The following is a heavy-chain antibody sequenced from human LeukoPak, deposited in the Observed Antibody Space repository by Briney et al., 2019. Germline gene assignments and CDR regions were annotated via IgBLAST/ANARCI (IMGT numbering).Heavy chain of an antibody. J-gene: IGHJ4*02. CDR3: AIGIQLPD. D-gene: IGHD1-1*01. V-gene: IGHV3-7*01. CDR1: GFTFTNYW. CDR2: IKQDGSEK. Sequence: GGSLRPSCAASGFTFTNYWMTWVRQAPGQGLEWVANIKQDGSEKYYVDSVKGRFTISRDNANNSLFLQMNSLRLEDTAVYYCAIGIQLPDWGQGTLVTVSS.